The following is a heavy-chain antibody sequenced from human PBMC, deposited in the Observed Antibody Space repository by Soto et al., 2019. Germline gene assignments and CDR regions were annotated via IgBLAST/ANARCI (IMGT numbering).Heavy chain of an antibody. V-gene: IGHV3-11*01. Sequence: QVQLVESGGGLVKPGGSLRLSCAASGFTFSDYYMSWIRQAPGKGLEWVSYISSSGNTIYYADSVKGRFTISRDNAXNSLYLQMNSLRAEDTAVYYCARDRTSGWLDWYFDLWGRGTLVTVSS. CDR2: ISSSGNTI. CDR1: GFTFSDYY. J-gene: IGHJ2*01. D-gene: IGHD6-19*01. CDR3: ARDRTSGWLDWYFDL.